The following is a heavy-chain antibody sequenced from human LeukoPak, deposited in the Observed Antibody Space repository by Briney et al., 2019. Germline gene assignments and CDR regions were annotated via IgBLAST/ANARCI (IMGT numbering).Heavy chain of an antibody. D-gene: IGHD2/OR15-2a*01. CDR3: ARGRGTIYMFDY. V-gene: IGHV3-74*01. Sequence: PGGSLRLSCAASGFTFNRYWMHWVRQVPGKGLVWVSRIICDGSSTTYADSVKGRFTISRDSARNTLYLQMNSLRAEDTAVYYCARGRGTIYMFDYWGQGTLVTVSS. CDR2: IICDGSST. CDR1: GFTFNRYW. J-gene: IGHJ4*02.